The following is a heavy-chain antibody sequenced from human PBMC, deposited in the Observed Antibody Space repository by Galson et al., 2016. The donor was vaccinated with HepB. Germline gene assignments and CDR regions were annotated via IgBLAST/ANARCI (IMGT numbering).Heavy chain of an antibody. CDR3: VRRDDQSRY. J-gene: IGHJ4*01. V-gene: IGHV5-51*03. CDR2: IYPADSNT. CDR1: GYSFASYW. Sequence: QSGAEVKKPGEPLRISCKVSGYSFASYWIGWVRQLPGKGLEWMGIIYPADSNTRYSPSFQGQVTISADTSISTTYLQWSRLKASDTAMSFCVRRDDQSRYWGHGTQVTVSS. D-gene: IGHD3-16*01.